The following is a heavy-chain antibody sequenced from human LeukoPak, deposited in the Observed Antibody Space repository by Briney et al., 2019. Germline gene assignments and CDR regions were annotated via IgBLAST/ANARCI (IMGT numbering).Heavy chain of an antibody. CDR1: GESFSGYY. CDR3: ARALYYYGSGSYGAFDAFDI. D-gene: IGHD3-10*01. J-gene: IGHJ3*02. CDR2: INHSGST. Sequence: KPSETLSLTCAVYGESFSGYYWSWLRQPPGKGVEGVGEINHSGSTNYNPSLKSRVTISVDTSQNQFSLKLSSVTAADTAVYSCARALYYYGSGSYGAFDAFDIWGQGTMVTVSS. V-gene: IGHV4-34*01.